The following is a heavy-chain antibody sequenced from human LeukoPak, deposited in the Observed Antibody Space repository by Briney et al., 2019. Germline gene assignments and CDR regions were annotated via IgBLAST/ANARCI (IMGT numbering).Heavy chain of an antibody. CDR3: VRDGEGFGRSVKYWFDP. CDR2: INPSNGDT. D-gene: IGHD3-10*01. CDR1: GFTCTNYD. V-gene: IGHV1-8*01. J-gene: IGHJ5*02. Sequence: ASVKVSCKASGFTCTNYDMNWVRQATGQGLEWMGRINPSNGDTSYAQKFQGRVTMTRDTSISTAYMELRSLRSEDTAVYYCVRDGEGFGRSVKYWFDPWGQGTLVTVSS.